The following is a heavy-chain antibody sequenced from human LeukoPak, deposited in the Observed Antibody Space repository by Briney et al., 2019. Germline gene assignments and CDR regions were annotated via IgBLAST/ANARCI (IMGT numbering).Heavy chain of an antibody. CDR2: IYYTGST. CDR3: ARVLSWVSISRTTTHFDY. V-gene: IGHV4-59*01. Sequence: SETLSLTCTVSDGSISPYHWSWIRQPPGKGLEYIGYIYYTGSTNFNPSLKSRVSMSVDTSKNQFSLKVRSVTPADTAVYFCARVLSWVSISRTTTHFDYWGQGTLVTVSS. D-gene: IGHD1-14*01. CDR1: DGSISPYH. J-gene: IGHJ4*02.